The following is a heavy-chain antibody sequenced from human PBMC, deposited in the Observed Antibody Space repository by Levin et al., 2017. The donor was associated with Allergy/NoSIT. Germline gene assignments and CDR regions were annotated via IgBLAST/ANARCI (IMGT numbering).Heavy chain of an antibody. CDR2: IYWDDDK. V-gene: IGHV2-5*02. CDR1: GFSISTTGVG. D-gene: IGHD6-19*01. CDR3: AHRPAGYASGWSSAHFDH. Sequence: KSGPTLVKPTQTLTLTCSLSGFSISTTGVGVGWIRQPPGKALEWLAVIYWDDDKRFSPSLSNRVSIIKDTSKNQVVLVMTNMDPVDTATYYCAHRPAGYASGWSSAHFDHWGQGVLVTVSS. J-gene: IGHJ4*02.